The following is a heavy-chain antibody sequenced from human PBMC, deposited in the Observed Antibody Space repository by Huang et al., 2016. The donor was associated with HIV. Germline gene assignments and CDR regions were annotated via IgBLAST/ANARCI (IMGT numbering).Heavy chain of an antibody. D-gene: IGHD6-19*01. CDR1: GFTFRDPP. V-gene: IGHV3-30*14. J-gene: IGHJ4*02. Sequence: QVQLVESGGGVVQPGRSLRLSCAVSGFTFRDPPMHWVRQAPGKWLECVAVISFEGRNKFYAHFVRGRFTISRDNSKNILYLQLNSLTPADTSIYYCARDTTTVAGLDFWGQGALVTVSS. CDR3: ARDTTTVAGLDF. CDR2: ISFEGRNK.